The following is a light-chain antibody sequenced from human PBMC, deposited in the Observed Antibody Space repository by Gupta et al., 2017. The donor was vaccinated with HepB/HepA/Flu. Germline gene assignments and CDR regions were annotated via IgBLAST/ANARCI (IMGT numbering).Light chain of an antibody. J-gene: IGLJ1*01. CDR3: GAWDDSLNAYV. Sequence: QSVLIQPPSASGTPGQRVIISCSGSSSNIGSRVNWYQQLPGTAPKLLINTNNQRPSGVPDRISGSKSGTSASLAISGLQSEDEADYYCGAWDDSLNAYVFGTGTKVTVL. CDR1: SSNIGSR. CDR2: TNN. V-gene: IGLV1-44*01.